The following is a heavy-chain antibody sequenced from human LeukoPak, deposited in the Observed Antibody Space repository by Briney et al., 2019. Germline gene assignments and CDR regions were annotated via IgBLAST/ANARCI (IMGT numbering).Heavy chain of an antibody. V-gene: IGHV3-7*01. CDR1: GFTFSNYA. CDR2: IKQDGSEK. CDR3: ARGADTGYSSDS. J-gene: IGHJ5*02. D-gene: IGHD6-19*01. Sequence: GGTLILSCAASGFTFSNYAMSWVRQAPGKGLEWVANIKQDGSEKYYVDSVKGRFTISRDNAKNTLYLQMNSLRAEDTAVYYCARGADTGYSSDSWGQGTLVTVSS.